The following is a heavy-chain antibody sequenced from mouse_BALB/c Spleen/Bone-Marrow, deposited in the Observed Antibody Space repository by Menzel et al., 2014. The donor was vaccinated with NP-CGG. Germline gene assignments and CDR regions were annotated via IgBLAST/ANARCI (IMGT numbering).Heavy chain of an antibody. V-gene: IGHV5-6*02. CDR3: ARRSDYDYFDY. Sequence: EVKLVESGGDIVKPGGSLELSCAASGFTFSSYGMSWVRRSPDKRLEWVATISSGGSNTFYPDNVKGRFTISRDNAKNTLYLQMSSLKSEDTAMYYCARRSDYDYFDYWGRGTTLTVSS. CDR2: ISSGGSNT. J-gene: IGHJ2*01. D-gene: IGHD2-4*01. CDR1: GFTFSSYG.